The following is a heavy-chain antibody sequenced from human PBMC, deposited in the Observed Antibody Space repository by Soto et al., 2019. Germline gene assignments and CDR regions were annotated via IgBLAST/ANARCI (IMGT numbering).Heavy chain of an antibody. CDR3: ARDSSGRHDY. V-gene: IGHV4-61*01. D-gene: IGHD3-22*01. CDR1: GGSVRSGSYY. Sequence: SETLSLTCSASGGSVRSGSYYWTWIRQPPGKGLECSGYIYQSGTTNYNASLKSRVTISIDTSKNQFFLKLNSVTAADTAVYYCARDSSGRHDYWGQGTLVTVSS. CDR2: IYQSGTT. J-gene: IGHJ4*02.